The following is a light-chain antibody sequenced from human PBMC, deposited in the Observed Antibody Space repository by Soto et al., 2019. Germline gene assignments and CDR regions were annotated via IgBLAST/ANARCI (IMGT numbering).Light chain of an antibody. CDR1: NYNLGIYNY. V-gene: IGLV2-14*03. Sequence: QSALTQPASMSGSPGQSITISCTATNYNLGIYNYVSWYQQHPGKTPKLMIYAFSNRPSGVSSRFSGSKSGNTASLTISGLQADDEADYYCSSYASGAAVFGEGTKLTVL. CDR2: AFS. CDR3: SSYASGAAV. J-gene: IGLJ2*01.